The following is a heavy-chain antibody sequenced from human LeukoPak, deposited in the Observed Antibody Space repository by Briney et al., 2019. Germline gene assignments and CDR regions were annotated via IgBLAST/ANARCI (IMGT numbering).Heavy chain of an antibody. CDR3: AVDSSGQDAFDI. CDR1: GGSISSYY. J-gene: IGHJ3*02. CDR2: IYYSGST. Sequence: SETLSLTCTVSGGSISSYYWSWIRQPPGKGLEWIGYIYYSGSTNYNPSLKSRVTISVDTSKNQFSLKLSSVTAADTAVYYCAVDSSGQDAFDIWGQGTMGTVSS. V-gene: IGHV4-59*08. D-gene: IGHD3-22*01.